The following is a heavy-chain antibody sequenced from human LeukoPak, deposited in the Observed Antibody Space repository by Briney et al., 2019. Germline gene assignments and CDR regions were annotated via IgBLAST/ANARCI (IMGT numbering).Heavy chain of an antibody. CDR3: NRAVRTPRYFYYYMDV. CDR2: IYTGGTP. V-gene: IGHV3-53*01. J-gene: IGHJ6*03. CDR1: DFTVSSNY. Sequence: GGSLRLSCAASDFTVSSNYMAWVRRAPGKGLEWVSVIYTGGTPYYADSVRGRFIISRDISKNMVYLQINSLRVEDTAVYYCNRAVRTPRYFYYYMDVWGKGTTVIVSS. D-gene: IGHD2-15*01.